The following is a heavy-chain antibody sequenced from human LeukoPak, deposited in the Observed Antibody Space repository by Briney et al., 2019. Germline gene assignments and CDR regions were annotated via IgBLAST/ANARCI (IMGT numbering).Heavy chain of an antibody. Sequence: GGSLRLSCAVSGFTFSSYGMHWVRQAPGKGLEWVAFIRYDGSNKYYADSVKGRFTISRDNSKNTLYLQMNSLRAEDTAVYYCAKDLESVVVVPAAPGYWGQGTLVTVSS. CDR2: IRYDGSNK. V-gene: IGHV3-30*02. CDR3: AKDLESVVVVPAAPGY. J-gene: IGHJ4*02. CDR1: GFTFSSYG. D-gene: IGHD2-2*01.